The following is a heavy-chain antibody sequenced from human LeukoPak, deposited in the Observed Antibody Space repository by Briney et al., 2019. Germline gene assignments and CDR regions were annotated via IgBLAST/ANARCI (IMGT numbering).Heavy chain of an antibody. Sequence: PSETLSLTCTVSGGSISTYYWSWIRQPPGKGLEWIGEINHSGSTNYNPSLKSRVTISVDTSKNQFSLKLRSVSAADTAVYYCARHVYYHSSGYYYEGLSYFDYWGQGTLVTVSS. CDR3: ARHVYYHSSGYYYEGLSYFDY. D-gene: IGHD3-22*01. CDR2: INHSGST. J-gene: IGHJ4*02. V-gene: IGHV4-34*01. CDR1: GGSISTYY.